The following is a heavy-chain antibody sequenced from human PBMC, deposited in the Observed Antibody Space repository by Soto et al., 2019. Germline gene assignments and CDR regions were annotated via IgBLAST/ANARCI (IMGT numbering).Heavy chain of an antibody. D-gene: IGHD3-22*01. CDR1: GGTFRSYS. Sequence: QVQLVQSGAEVKKPGSSVKVSCRASGGTFRSYSISWVRQAPGQGLEWMGGIIPIFDITNYAQKFQGRGTITADESTSTAYMELSSLGSDDTAVYYCARPDEGGYSSNLHDYYALDGWGQVTTVTV. CDR2: IIPIFDIT. V-gene: IGHV1-69*01. J-gene: IGHJ6*02. CDR3: ARPDEGGYSSNLHDYYALDG.